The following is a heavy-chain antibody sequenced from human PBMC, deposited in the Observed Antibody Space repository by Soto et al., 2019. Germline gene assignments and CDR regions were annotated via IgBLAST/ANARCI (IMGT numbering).Heavy chain of an antibody. CDR3: ARHGYSGSYLVYHYGMDV. V-gene: IGHV1-18*01. Sequence: ASVKVSCKASGYTFTSYGISWVRQAPGQGLEWMGWISAYNGNTNYAQKLQGRVTMTTDTSTSTAYMELRSLRSDNTAVYYCARHGYSGSYLVYHYGMDVCAQGTTVTVSS. CDR2: ISAYNGNT. D-gene: IGHD1-26*01. J-gene: IGHJ6*02. CDR1: GYTFTSYG.